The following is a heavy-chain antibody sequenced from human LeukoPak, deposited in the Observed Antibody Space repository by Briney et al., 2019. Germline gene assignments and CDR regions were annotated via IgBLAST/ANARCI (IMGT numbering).Heavy chain of an antibody. V-gene: IGHV4-4*02. CDR3: SRESGPFCPFGH. CDR2: ISLAGRT. D-gene: IGHD1-26*01. CDR1: GGSITTTNY. J-gene: IGHJ4*02. Sequence: SETLSLTCGVSGGSITTTNYWSWVRQPPGGGLEWIGEISLAGRTRYNPSLKSRVNISIDESKNHLYLNLASVTAADTAVYYCSRESGPFCPFGHWGQGTLVAVTS.